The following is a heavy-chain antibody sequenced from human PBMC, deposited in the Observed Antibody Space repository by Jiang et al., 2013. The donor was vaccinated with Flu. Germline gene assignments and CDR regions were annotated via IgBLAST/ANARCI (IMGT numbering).Heavy chain of an antibody. CDR1: GGSISSYY. V-gene: IGHV4-59*13. CDR2: IYYSGST. CDR3: AREESSGYRGFDY. D-gene: IGHD3-22*01. Sequence: GSGLVKPSETLSLTCTVSGGSISSYYWSWIRQPPGKGLEWIGYIYYSGSTNYNPSLKSRVTISVDTSKNQFSLKLSSVTAADTAVYYCAREESSGYRGFDYWGQGTLVTVSS. J-gene: IGHJ4*02.